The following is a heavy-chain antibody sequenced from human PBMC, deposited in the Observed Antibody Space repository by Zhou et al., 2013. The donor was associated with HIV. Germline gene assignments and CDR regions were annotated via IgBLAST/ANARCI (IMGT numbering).Heavy chain of an antibody. Sequence: QVQLVQSGAEVKKPGSSVKVSCKASGGTFSSYAISWVRQAPGQGLEWMGGIIPIFGTANYAQKFQGRVTITTDESTSTAYMELSSLRSEDTAVYYCAREYYYDSSGYYYVRLDPWGQGTLVTVSS. V-gene: IGHV1-69*05. CDR1: GGTFSSYA. CDR2: IIPIFGTA. D-gene: IGHD3-22*01. J-gene: IGHJ5*02. CDR3: AREYYYDSSGYYYVRLDP.